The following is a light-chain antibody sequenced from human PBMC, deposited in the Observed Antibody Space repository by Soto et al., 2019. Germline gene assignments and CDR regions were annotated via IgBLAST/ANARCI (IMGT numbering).Light chain of an antibody. V-gene: IGKV3-15*01. CDR2: GAS. J-gene: IGKJ1*01. Sequence: EIVMTQSPATLSVSPGERATLSCRASQSVSSNLAWYQHRPGQAPRLLINGASTRATGIPGRFSGSGSGTEFTRTISSLQSEDIAVDFCLQYNIWPPETWTFVPGTKVEIK. CDR3: LQYNIWPPETWT. CDR1: QSVSSN.